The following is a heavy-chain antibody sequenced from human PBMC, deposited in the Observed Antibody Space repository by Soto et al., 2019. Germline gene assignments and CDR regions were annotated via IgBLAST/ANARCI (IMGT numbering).Heavy chain of an antibody. CDR3: ARGYYDSSGQSNTFDI. V-gene: IGHV4-61*08. D-gene: IGHD3-22*01. CDR2: IYYSGST. J-gene: IGHJ3*02. Sequence: PSETLSLTCTVSGDSISSNGYYWSWIRQQQGKGLEGIGYIYYSGSTYYNPSLKSRVTISVDTSKNQFSLKLSSVTAADTAVYYCARGYYDSSGQSNTFDIWGQGTMVTVSS. CDR1: GDSISSNGYY.